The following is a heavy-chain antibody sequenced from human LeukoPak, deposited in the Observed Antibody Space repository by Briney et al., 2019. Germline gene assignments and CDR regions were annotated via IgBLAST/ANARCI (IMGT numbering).Heavy chain of an antibody. V-gene: IGHV3-53*01. CDR3: ASGGHLDY. D-gene: IGHD3-16*01. CDR2: IYLGGAT. CDR1: GFYVGRNY. J-gene: IGHJ4*02. Sequence: SGGSLRLSCAASGFYVGRNYMTWVRQAPGKGLEWVSFIYLGGATYYADSVRGRFTISRDSSKTTLYLPMNSLRVEDTAVYYCASGGHLDYWGQGALVTVAS.